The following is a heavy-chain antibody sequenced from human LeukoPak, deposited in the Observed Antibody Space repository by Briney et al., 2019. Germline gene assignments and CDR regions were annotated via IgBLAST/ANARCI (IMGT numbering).Heavy chain of an antibody. D-gene: IGHD5-18*01. CDR1: GFGFDSFE. CDR2: TSSSGSLI. J-gene: IGHJ4*02. Sequence: GGSLRLSCAASGFGFDSFEMHWVRQAPGKGLEWISFTSSSGSLIYYADSVKGRVTISRDNAKNSLFLQMHSLRAEDTAVYYCARGYTYAHDYWGQGTLVTVSS. CDR3: ARGYTYAHDY. V-gene: IGHV3-48*03.